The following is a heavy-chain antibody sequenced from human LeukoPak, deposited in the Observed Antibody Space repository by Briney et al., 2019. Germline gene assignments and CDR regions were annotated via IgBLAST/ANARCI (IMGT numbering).Heavy chain of an antibody. J-gene: IGHJ4*02. CDR2: IYPGDSDT. CDR1: GYSFTSYW. D-gene: IGHD5-24*01. V-gene: IGHV5-51*01. CDR3: ARQGVGGRWLQSYYFDY. Sequence: GESLKISCKGSGYSFTSYWIGCVRQMPGKGLEWMGIIYPGDSDTRYSPSFQGQVTISADKSISTAYLQWSSLKASDTAMYYCARQGVGGRWLQSYYFDYWGQGTLVTVSS.